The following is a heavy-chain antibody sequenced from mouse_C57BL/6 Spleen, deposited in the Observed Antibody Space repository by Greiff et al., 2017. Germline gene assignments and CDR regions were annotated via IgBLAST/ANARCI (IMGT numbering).Heavy chain of an antibody. V-gene: IGHV1-82*01. CDR3: ARANWDAFDY. CDR1: GYAFSSSW. J-gene: IGHJ2*01. CDR2: IYPGDGDT. D-gene: IGHD4-1*01. Sequence: QVQLKESGPELVKPGASVKISCKASGYAFSSSWMNWVKQRPGKGLEWIGRIYPGDGDTNYNGKFKGKATLTADKSSSTAYMQLSSLTSEDSAVYFCARANWDAFDYWGQGTTLTVSS.